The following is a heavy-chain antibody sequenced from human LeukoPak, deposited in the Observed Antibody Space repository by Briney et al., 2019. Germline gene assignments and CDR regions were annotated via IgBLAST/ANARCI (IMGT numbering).Heavy chain of an antibody. CDR2: INPNSGGT. D-gene: IGHD3-10*01. V-gene: IGHV1-2*02. J-gene: IGHJ4*02. CDR3: TRGNSGKD. Sequence: ASVKVSCKASGYSFTGYYIHWVRQAPGQGLEWMGWINPNSGGTNYAQKFQGRVTMTRDTSISTAYMELSSLRSEDTAVYYCTRGNSGKDWGQGNLVTVSS. CDR1: GYSFTGYY.